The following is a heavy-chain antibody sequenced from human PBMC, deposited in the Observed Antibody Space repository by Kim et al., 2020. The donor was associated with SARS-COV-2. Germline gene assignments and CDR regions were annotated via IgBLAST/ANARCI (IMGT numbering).Heavy chain of an antibody. Sequence: GGSLRLSCVASGFTFSSYCMHWVRQAPGKGLVWVARVNSDGSSTSYADSVKGRFTISRDNSRNTLYLQMNSLRAEDTAVYYCASLSTGYVWDKFDYWGQGTPVTVSS. J-gene: IGHJ4*01. CDR2: VNSDGSST. CDR3: ASLSTGYVWDKFDY. D-gene: IGHD3-16*01. V-gene: IGHV3-74*01. CDR1: GFTFSSYC.